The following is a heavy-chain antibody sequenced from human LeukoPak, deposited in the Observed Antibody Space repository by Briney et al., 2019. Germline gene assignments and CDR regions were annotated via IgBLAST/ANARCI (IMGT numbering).Heavy chain of an antibody. CDR2: IYYSGST. CDR3: ARQVQTNFDYAKIDY. CDR1: GGSISSSSYY. Sequence: SETLSLTRTVSGGSISSSSYYWGWIRQPPGKGLEWIGSIYYSGSTYYNPSLKSRVTISVDTSKNQFSLKLSSVTAADTAVYYCARQVQTNFDYAKIDYWGQGTLVTVSS. D-gene: IGHD3-9*01. V-gene: IGHV4-39*01. J-gene: IGHJ4*02.